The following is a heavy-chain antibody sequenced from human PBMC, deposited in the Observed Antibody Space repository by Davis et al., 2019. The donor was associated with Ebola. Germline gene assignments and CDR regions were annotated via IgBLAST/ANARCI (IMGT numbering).Heavy chain of an antibody. CDR2: IIPILGIA. Sequence: SVKVSCKASGGTFSSYTISWVRQAPGQGLEWMGRIIPILGIANYAQKFQGRVTITADKSTSTAYMELSSLRSEDTAVYYCARGDTSMALYYYGLDVWGKGTTVTVSS. J-gene: IGHJ6*04. D-gene: IGHD5-18*01. CDR3: ARGDTSMALYYYGLDV. CDR1: GGTFSSYT. V-gene: IGHV1-69*02.